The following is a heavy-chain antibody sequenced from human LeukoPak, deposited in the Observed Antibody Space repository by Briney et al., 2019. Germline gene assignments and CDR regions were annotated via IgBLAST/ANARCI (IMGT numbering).Heavy chain of an antibody. J-gene: IGHJ3*02. Sequence: GGSLRLSCAASGFIFSNYGLHWVRQAPGKGLEWVAVIWYDGSNKYYADSVKGRFTISRDNSKNTLYLQMNSLRTEDTAVYYCAKKFDSSGLAGAFDIWGQGTMVTVSS. CDR2: IWYDGSNK. CDR3: AKKFDSSGLAGAFDI. CDR1: GFIFSNYG. V-gene: IGHV3-30*02. D-gene: IGHD6-19*01.